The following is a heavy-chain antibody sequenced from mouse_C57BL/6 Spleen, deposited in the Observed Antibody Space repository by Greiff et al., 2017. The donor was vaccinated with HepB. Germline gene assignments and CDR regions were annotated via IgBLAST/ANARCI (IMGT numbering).Heavy chain of an antibody. V-gene: IGHV3-1*01. CDR1: GYSITSGYD. Sequence: VQLKQSGPGMVKPSQSLSLTCTVTGYSITSGYDWHWIRHFPGNKLEWMGYISYSGSTNYNPSLKSRISITHDTSKNHFFLKLNSVTTEDTATYYCARSYDYDRGWFAYWGQGTLVTVSA. CDR2: ISYSGST. CDR3: ARSYDYDRGWFAY. D-gene: IGHD2-4*01. J-gene: IGHJ3*01.